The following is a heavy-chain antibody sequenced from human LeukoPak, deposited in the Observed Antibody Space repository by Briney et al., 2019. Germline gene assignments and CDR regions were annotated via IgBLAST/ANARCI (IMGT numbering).Heavy chain of an antibody. J-gene: IGHJ4*02. CDR3: ARGPFGSARPPYFDY. CDR1: GFTFSAYG. CDR2: IRYDESLK. Sequence: GGSLRLSCAASGFTFSAYGMHWVRQAPGKGLEWVAFIRYDESLKYYIDAVKGRFTVSRDNSKNTLSLQMNSLRVEDTAVYYCARGPFGSARPPYFDYWGQGTLVTVSS. D-gene: IGHD6-25*01. V-gene: IGHV3-30*02.